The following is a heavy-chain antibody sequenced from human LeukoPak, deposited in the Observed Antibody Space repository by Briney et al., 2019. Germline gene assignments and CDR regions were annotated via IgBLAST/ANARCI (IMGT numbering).Heavy chain of an antibody. CDR3: TTIYDSSGYYPFDY. J-gene: IGHJ4*02. D-gene: IGHD3-22*01. CDR1: GFTFGKYW. CDR2: IKSKTDGGTT. Sequence: GGSLRLSCVASGFTFGKYWMSWVRQAPGKGLEWVGRIKSKTDGGTTDYAAPVKGRFTISRDDSKNTLYLQMNSLKTEDTAVYYCTTIYDSSGYYPFDYWGQGTLVTVSS. V-gene: IGHV3-15*01.